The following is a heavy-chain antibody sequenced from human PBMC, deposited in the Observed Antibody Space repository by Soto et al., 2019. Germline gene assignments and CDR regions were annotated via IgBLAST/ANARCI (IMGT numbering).Heavy chain of an antibody. J-gene: IGHJ4*02. CDR3: ARLATGYDYGGDY. V-gene: IGHV5-10-1*01. CDR2: IDPSDSYT. CDR1: GYTFTSYW. Sequence: GESLKISCKGSGYTFTSYWIIWVRQMPGKGLEWMGRIDPSDSYTDYSPSFQGHVTISADRSITTAYLQWTTLKASDTAIYYCARLATGYDYGGDYWGQGTLVTVS. D-gene: IGHD5-12*01.